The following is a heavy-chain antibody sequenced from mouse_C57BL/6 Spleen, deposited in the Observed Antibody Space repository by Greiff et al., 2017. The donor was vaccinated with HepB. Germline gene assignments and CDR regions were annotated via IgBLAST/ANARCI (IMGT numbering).Heavy chain of an antibody. Sequence: EVKLMESGGGLVKPGGSLKLSCAASGFTFSSYAMSWVRQTPEKRLEWVATISDGGSYTYYPDNVKGRFTISRDNAKNNLYLQMSHLKSEDTAMYYCARDPYYYGSSYDYFDYWGQGTTLTVSS. CDR3: ARDPYYYGSSYDYFDY. CDR1: GFTFSSYA. D-gene: IGHD1-1*01. V-gene: IGHV5-4*01. J-gene: IGHJ2*01. CDR2: ISDGGSYT.